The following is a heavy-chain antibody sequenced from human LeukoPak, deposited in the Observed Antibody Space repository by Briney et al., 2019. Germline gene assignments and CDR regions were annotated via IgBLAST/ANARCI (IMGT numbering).Heavy chain of an antibody. D-gene: IGHD4-23*01. Sequence: VASVKVSFKASGYTFTSYGISWVRQAPGQGLEWMGWISAYNGNTNYAQKLQGRVTMTTDTSTSTAYMELRSLRSDDTAVYYCASRDYGGNSYYWGQGTLVTVSS. V-gene: IGHV1-18*01. J-gene: IGHJ4*02. CDR1: GYTFTSYG. CDR2: ISAYNGNT. CDR3: ASRDYGGNSYY.